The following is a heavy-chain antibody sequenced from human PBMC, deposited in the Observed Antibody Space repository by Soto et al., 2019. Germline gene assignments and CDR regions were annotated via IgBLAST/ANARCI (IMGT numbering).Heavy chain of an antibody. Sequence: QVLLQESGPGLVKPSGTLSLTCAVSGGSISSGNWWSWVRQSPGKELEWIGEIYHSGITNYNPSLKSRVTISVDNSENQLSLSLNSVTAADTAVYYCARNVRYYIDYWGQGTLDTVSS. CDR3: ARNVRYYIDY. J-gene: IGHJ4*02. CDR2: IYHSGIT. V-gene: IGHV4-4*02. CDR1: GGSISSGNW.